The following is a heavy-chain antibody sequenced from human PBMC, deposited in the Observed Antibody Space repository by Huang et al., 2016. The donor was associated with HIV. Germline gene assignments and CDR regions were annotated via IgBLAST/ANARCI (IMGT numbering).Heavy chain of an antibody. CDR3: ARFGSYYYGSGSYLDAFDI. CDR2: ISSSGGSM. J-gene: IGHJ3*02. CDR1: GFTFSSRT. Sequence: EVQLVESGGGLAQPGGSLRLSYAVSGFTFSSRTMNWVRQAPGKGLGWVSYISSSGGSMFYADSVKGRFTISRYNAKNSLYLQMNSLRAEDTAVYFCARFGSYYYGSGSYLDAFDIWGQGTMVTVSS. D-gene: IGHD3-10*01. V-gene: IGHV3-48*01.